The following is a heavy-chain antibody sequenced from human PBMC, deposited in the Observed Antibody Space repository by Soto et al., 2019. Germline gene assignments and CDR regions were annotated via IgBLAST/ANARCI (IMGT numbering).Heavy chain of an antibody. CDR2: IYYSGST. J-gene: IGHJ6*02. D-gene: IGHD4-4*01. CDR1: GGSISSYY. CDR3: ARGYLTTVTTYYYYGMDV. Sequence: PSETLSLTCTVSGGSISSYYWSWIRQPPGKGLEWIGYIYYSGSTNYNPSLKSRVTISVDTSKNQFSLKLSSVTAADTAVYYCARGYLTTVTTYYYYGMDVWGQGTTVTVSS. V-gene: IGHV4-59*12.